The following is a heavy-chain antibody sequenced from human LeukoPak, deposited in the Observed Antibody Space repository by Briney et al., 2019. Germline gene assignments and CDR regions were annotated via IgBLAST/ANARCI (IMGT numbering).Heavy chain of an antibody. Sequence: GASVKVSCKASGYTFTSYYMHWVRQAPGQGLEWMGIINPSGGSTSYAQKFQGRVTMTRDMSTSTVYMELSSLRSEDTAVYYCARDFGVGYCSGGSCYYYYYMDFWGKGTTVTVSS. CDR3: ARDFGVGYCSGGSCYYYYYMDF. CDR1: GYTFTSYY. CDR2: INPSGGST. J-gene: IGHJ6*03. V-gene: IGHV1-46*01. D-gene: IGHD2-15*01.